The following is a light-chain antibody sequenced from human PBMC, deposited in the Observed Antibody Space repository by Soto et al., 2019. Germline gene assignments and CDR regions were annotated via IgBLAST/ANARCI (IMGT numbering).Light chain of an antibody. Sequence: EIVLTQSPGTLSLSPGGRASLSCRDSQSVAKNYLAWYQQKPGQAPRLLIHGASNRATGIPDRFSGSGSGTDFTLTISRLEPEDFALFYCQQYATAPLTFGGGTKVEIK. V-gene: IGKV3-20*01. CDR2: GAS. CDR3: QQYATAPLT. J-gene: IGKJ4*01. CDR1: QSVAKNY.